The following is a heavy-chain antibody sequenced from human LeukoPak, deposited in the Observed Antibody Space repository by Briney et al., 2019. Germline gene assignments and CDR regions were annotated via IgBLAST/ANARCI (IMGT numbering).Heavy chain of an antibody. CDR2: IKQDGSEK. D-gene: IGHD3-9*01. CDR1: GFTFSSYW. Sequence: GGSLRLSCAASGFTFSSYWMSWVRQAPGKGLEWVGNIKQDGSEKYYVHSVKGRFTICRDNAKNSLYLQMNSLRAEDTAVYYCARDGTDILTGYYFGMDVWGKGTTVTVSS. V-gene: IGHV3-7*03. J-gene: IGHJ6*04. CDR3: ARDGTDILTGYYFGMDV.